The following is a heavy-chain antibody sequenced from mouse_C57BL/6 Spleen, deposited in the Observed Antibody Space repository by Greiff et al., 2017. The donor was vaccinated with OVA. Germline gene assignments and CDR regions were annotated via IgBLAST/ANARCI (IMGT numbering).Heavy chain of an antibody. D-gene: IGHD1-1*01. J-gene: IGHJ4*01. Sequence: QVQLQQPGAELVKPGASVKVSCKASGYTFTSYWMHWVKQRPGQGLEWIGRIHPSDSDTNYNQKFKGKATLTVDKSSSTAYMQLSSLTSEDSAVYYCAIGSLYYGTDYYAMDYWGQGTSVTVSS. V-gene: IGHV1-74*01. CDR3: AIGSLYYGTDYYAMDY. CDR2: IHPSDSDT. CDR1: GYTFTSYW.